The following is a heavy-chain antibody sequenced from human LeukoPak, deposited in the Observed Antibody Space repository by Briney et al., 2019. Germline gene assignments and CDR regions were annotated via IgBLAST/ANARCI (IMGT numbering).Heavy chain of an antibody. CDR1: GFPFSRYA. Sequence: GGSLRLSCAASGFPFSRYAMSWVRQAPGKGLEWASSIGGSGGSTYYADSVKGRFTISRDKSKNPLYLQMNSLRVEDTAVYYWAKVLLVGVAGNGWYFDYWGQGTLVTVSS. D-gene: IGHD6-19*01. J-gene: IGHJ4*02. V-gene: IGHV3-23*01. CDR2: IGGSGGST. CDR3: AKVLLVGVAGNGWYFDY.